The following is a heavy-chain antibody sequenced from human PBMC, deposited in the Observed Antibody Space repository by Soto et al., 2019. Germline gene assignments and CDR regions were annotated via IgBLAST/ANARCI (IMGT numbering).Heavy chain of an antibody. CDR1: GYTFIKNA. D-gene: IGHD6-19*01. CDR3: ARGNSDGWYHDY. CDR2: IGAGDGAT. V-gene: IGHV1-3*01. J-gene: IGHJ4*02. Sequence: GASVKVSCKTSGYTFIKNAVHWVRQAPGQRLEWMGWIGAGDGATKYSQKFQGRVTFSSDISATTVYMEVNGLRSEDTAVYYCARGNSDGWYHDYWGQGTLVTVSS.